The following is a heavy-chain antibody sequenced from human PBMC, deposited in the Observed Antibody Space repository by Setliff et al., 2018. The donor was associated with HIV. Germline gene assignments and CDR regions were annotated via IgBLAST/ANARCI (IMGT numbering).Heavy chain of an antibody. D-gene: IGHD3-22*01. CDR3: ARDRIPSKWLLESDY. J-gene: IGHJ4*02. Sequence: ASVKVSCKPSGYTFTNFGITWVRQAPGQGLEWMGWVSPYNGNTNYAPELHGRVTMTTDTSTSTASLELMSLRSDDTAVYYCARDRIPSKWLLESDYWGQGTLVTVSS. CDR1: GYTFTNFG. V-gene: IGHV1-18*01. CDR2: VSPYNGNT.